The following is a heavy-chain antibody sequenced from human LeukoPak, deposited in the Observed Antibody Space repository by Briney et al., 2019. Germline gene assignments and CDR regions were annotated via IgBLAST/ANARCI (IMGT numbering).Heavy chain of an antibody. Sequence: PPGGSLRLSCAASGFTFNSYAMSWVRQAPGKGLEWVSAISGSGGSTYYADPMRGRFTISRDNSKNTLYLQMNSLRAEDTAVYYCAKTPGYTTVTSHDYWGQGTLVTVSS. CDR3: AKTPGYTTVTSHDY. CDR2: ISGSGGST. J-gene: IGHJ4*02. CDR1: GFTFNSYA. D-gene: IGHD4-17*01. V-gene: IGHV3-23*01.